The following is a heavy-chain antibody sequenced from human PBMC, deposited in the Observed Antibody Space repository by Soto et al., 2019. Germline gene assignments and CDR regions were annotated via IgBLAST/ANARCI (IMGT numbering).Heavy chain of an antibody. Sequence: SETLSLTCTVSGGSISSYYWSWIRQPPGKGLEWIGYIYYSGSTNYNPSLKSRVTISVDTSKNQFSLKLSSVTAADTAVYYCARDLVANWFDPWGQGTLVTVSS. CDR2: IYYSGST. CDR3: ARDLVANWFDP. J-gene: IGHJ5*02. CDR1: GGSISSYY. V-gene: IGHV4-59*01. D-gene: IGHD3-9*01.